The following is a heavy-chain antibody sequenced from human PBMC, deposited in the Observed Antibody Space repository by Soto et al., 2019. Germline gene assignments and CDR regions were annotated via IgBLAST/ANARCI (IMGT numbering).Heavy chain of an antibody. CDR1: GGTFSTYA. Sequence: QVQLVQSGAEVKKPESSVKVSCKAPGGTFSTYAISWVRQAPEQGLEWMGGIIPMFGTANYAQRFQDRVTITADESTNRVYMELSSLRSEDTAVYFCASGIQLWLRRINNGYSGWGQGTLVTVSS. CDR3: ASGIQLWLRRINNGYSG. CDR2: IIPMFGTA. J-gene: IGHJ4*02. D-gene: IGHD5-18*01. V-gene: IGHV1-69*12.